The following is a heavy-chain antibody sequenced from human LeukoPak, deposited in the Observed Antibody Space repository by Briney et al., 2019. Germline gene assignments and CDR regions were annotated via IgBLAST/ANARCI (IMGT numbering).Heavy chain of an antibody. V-gene: IGHV4-59*01. CDR1: GXSISSYY. J-gene: IGHJ4*02. CDR3: AASGYSAYRGDY. Sequence: SETLSLTCTVSGXSISSYYWSRIRQAPGKGLEWIGYINYRGRTNYNPSLKSRLTISVDTSKNQFSLKLSSVTAADTAVYYCAASGYSAYRGDYWGQGTLVTVSA. CDR2: INYRGRT. D-gene: IGHD5-12*01.